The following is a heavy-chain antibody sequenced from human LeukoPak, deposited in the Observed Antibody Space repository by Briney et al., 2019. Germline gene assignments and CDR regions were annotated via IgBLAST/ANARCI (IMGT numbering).Heavy chain of an antibody. CDR2: IYTSGST. Sequence: SETLSLTCAVSGGSISSYYWSWIRQPAGKGLEWIGRIYTSGSTNYNPSLKSRVTMSVDTSKNHFSLKLNSVTAADTAVYYCARAYCSGGSCYSGFDYWGQGTLVTVSS. J-gene: IGHJ4*02. CDR3: ARAYCSGGSCYSGFDY. V-gene: IGHV4-4*07. D-gene: IGHD2-15*01. CDR1: GGSISSYY.